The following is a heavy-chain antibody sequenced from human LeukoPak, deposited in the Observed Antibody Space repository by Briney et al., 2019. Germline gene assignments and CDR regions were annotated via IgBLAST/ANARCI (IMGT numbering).Heavy chain of an antibody. CDR2: ISSSSSTI. CDR3: ARDPVFSDSSGYYFDY. V-gene: IGHV3-48*01. D-gene: IGHD3-22*01. Sequence: GSLRLSCEASEFTFSSYSMNWVRQAPGKGLEWVSYISSSSSTIYYAESVKGRFTISRDNAKNSLYLQMNSLRAEDTAVYYCARDPVFSDSSGYYFDYWGQGTLVTVSS. CDR1: EFTFSSYS. J-gene: IGHJ4*02.